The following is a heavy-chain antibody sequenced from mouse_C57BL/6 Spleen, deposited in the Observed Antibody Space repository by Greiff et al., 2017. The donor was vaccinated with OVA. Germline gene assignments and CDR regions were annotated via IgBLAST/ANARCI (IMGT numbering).Heavy chain of an antibody. CDR1: GYTFTDYY. CDR2: INPNNGGT. J-gene: IGHJ4*01. CDR3: AGWLLPYAMDY. D-gene: IGHD2-3*01. V-gene: IGHV1-26*01. Sequence: VQLQQSGPELVKPGASVKISCKASGYTFTDYYMNWVKQSHGKSLEWIGDINPNNGGTSYNQKFKGKATLTVDKSSSTAYLELRSLTSEDTAVYYCAGWLLPYAMDYWGQGTSVTVSS.